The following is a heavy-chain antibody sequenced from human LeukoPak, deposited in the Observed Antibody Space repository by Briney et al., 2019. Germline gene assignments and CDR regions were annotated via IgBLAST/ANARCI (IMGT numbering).Heavy chain of an antibody. V-gene: IGHV3-21*01. CDR2: ISSSSSSYI. CDR1: GFTFSSYS. J-gene: IGHJ6*03. CDR3: ARAPGPASMDV. D-gene: IGHD3-10*01. Sequence: GGSLRLSCAASGFTFSSYSMNWVRQAPGKGLEWVSSISSSSSSYIYYADSVKGRFTISRDKAKNSLYLQMNSLRAEDTAVYYCARAPGPASMDVWGKGTTVTVSS.